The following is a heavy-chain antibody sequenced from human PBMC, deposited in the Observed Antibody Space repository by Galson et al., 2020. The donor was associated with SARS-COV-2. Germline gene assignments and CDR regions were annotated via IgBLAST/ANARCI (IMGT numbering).Heavy chain of an antibody. CDR3: AKDPSVAVLRSGHTFDI. Sequence: GESLKISCAASGFTFSTYAMHWVRQAPGKGLEYVSAISSNGGSTYYADSVKGRFTISRDNSKNTLYLQMNSLRPEDTAVYYCAKDPSVAVLRSGHTFDIWGQGTMVTVSS. CDR1: GFTFSTYA. D-gene: IGHD2-21*01. J-gene: IGHJ3*02. CDR2: ISSNGGST. V-gene: IGHV3-64*04.